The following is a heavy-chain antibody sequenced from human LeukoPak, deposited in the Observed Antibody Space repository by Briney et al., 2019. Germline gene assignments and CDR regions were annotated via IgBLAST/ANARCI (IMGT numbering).Heavy chain of an antibody. CDR3: ASGYYYDSSGYQAPYYYYYMDV. D-gene: IGHD3-22*01. CDR1: GGSISSYY. V-gene: IGHV4-59*01. Sequence: PSETLSLTCTVSGGSISSYYWSWIRQPPGKGLEWIGYIYYSGSTNYNPSLKSRVTISVDTSKNQFSLKLSSVTAADTAVYYCASGYYYDSSGYQAPYYYYYMDVWGKGTTVTVSS. CDR2: IYYSGST. J-gene: IGHJ6*03.